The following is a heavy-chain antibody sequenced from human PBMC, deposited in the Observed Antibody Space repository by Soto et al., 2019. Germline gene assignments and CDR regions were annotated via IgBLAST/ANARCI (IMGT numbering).Heavy chain of an antibody. CDR3: ARLATYFDY. Sequence: GGSLRLSCAASGFTFNDYYMSWIRQAPGKGLECVSYINYSGTITNYADSVKGRFTISRDNAKKSLYLHMNSLRAEDTAVYYCARLATYFDYWGQGTLVTVSS. V-gene: IGHV3-11*01. J-gene: IGHJ4*02. CDR1: GFTFNDYY. CDR2: INYSGTIT.